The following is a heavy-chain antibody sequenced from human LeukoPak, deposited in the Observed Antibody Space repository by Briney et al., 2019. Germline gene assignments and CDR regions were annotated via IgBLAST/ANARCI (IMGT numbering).Heavy chain of an antibody. CDR3: ARVITMIVVVNYGMDV. D-gene: IGHD3-22*01. CDR1: GFTFSSYG. V-gene: IGHV3-30*03. CDR2: ISYDGSNK. Sequence: PGGSLRLSCAASGFTFSSYGMHWVRQAPGKGLEWVAVISYDGSNKYYADSVKGRFTISRDNAKNSLYLQMNSLRAEDTAVYYCARVITMIVVVNYGMDVWGQGTTVTVSS. J-gene: IGHJ6*02.